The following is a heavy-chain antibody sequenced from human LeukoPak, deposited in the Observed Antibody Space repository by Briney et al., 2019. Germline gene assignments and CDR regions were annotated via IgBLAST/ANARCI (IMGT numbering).Heavy chain of an antibody. J-gene: IGHJ5*02. CDR3: ARHEPSSFYYESRGNWFDP. CDR2: IYYSGST. CDR1: GASISSRSYY. V-gene: IGHV4-39*01. Sequence: SETLSLTCTVSGASISSRSYYWGWVRQPPGKGLEWVGSIYYSGSTYYNPSLQSRVTMSVDTSNHQASLKVTSVTAADTAVYYCARHEPSSFYYESRGNWFDPWGQGTLVTVSS. D-gene: IGHD3-22*01.